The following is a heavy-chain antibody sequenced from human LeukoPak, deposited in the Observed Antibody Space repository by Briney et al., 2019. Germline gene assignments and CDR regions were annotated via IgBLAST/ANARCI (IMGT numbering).Heavy chain of an antibody. CDR2: MNPNSGNT. CDR3: ARGRIAAAGYHYYYYGMDV. CDR1: GYTFTSYD. J-gene: IGHJ6*02. D-gene: IGHD6-13*01. V-gene: IGHV1-8*01. Sequence: ASVKVSCKASGYTFTSYDINWVRQATGQGPEWMGWMNPNSGNTGYAQKFQGRVTMTRNTSISTAYMELSSLRSEDTAVYYCARGRIAAAGYHYYYYGMDVWGQGTTVTVSS.